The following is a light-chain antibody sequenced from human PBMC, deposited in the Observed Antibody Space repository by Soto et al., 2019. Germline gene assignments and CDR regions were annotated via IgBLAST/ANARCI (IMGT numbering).Light chain of an antibody. CDR1: SSDIWTYNL. CDR2: EVN. Sequence: QSALTQPASVSGSPGQSITISCTGTSSDIWTYNLVSWYQQHPGKAPKLMIYEVNKRPSGVSDRFSGSKSGNTASLTISGLQAEDEADYYCCSYAGSSTLYVFGTGTKLTVL. V-gene: IGLV2-23*02. CDR3: CSYAGSSTLYV. J-gene: IGLJ1*01.